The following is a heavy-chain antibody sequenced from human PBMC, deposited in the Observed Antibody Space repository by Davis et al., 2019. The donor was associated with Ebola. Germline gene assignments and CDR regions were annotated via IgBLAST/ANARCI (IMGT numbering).Heavy chain of an antibody. Sequence: GESLKISCAASGFTFSGSAMHWVRQASGKGLEWVGRIRSKTNNYATSYAESVKGRFTISRDESKNTAYLQMNSLKTEDTAVYYCTSPTGGAFDIWGQGTVVTVSS. D-gene: IGHD3-16*01. V-gene: IGHV3-73*01. CDR2: IRSKTNNYAT. J-gene: IGHJ3*02. CDR3: TSPTGGAFDI. CDR1: GFTFSGSA.